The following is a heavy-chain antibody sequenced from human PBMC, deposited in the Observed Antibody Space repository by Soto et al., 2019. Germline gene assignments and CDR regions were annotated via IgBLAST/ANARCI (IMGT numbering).Heavy chain of an antibody. CDR3: ARIFRGTYYYDSSDVDAFDI. CDR1: GYTFTSYG. V-gene: IGHV1-18*01. Sequence: GASVKVSCKASGYTFTSYGISWVRQAPGQGLEWMGWISAYNGNTNYAQKLQGRVTMTTDTSTSTAYMELRSLRSDDTAVYYCARIFRGTYYYDSSDVDAFDIWGQGAMVTVSS. CDR2: ISAYNGNT. J-gene: IGHJ3*02. D-gene: IGHD3-22*01.